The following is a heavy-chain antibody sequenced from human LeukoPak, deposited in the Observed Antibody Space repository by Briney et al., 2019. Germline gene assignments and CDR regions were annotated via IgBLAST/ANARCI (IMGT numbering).Heavy chain of an antibody. D-gene: IGHD3-22*01. V-gene: IGHV3-23*01. CDR3: AKVASTYYYDSSGYYFDY. CDR1: GFTFSSYA. Sequence: PGGSLRLSCAASGFTFSSYAMSWVRQAPGKGLEWVSAISGSGGSTYYADSVKGRFIISRDNSKNTLYPQMNSLRAEDTAVYYCAKVASTYYYDSSGYYFDYWGQGTLVTVSS. CDR2: ISGSGGST. J-gene: IGHJ4*02.